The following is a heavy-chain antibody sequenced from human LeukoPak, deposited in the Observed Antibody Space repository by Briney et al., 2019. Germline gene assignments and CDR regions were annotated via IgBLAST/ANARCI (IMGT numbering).Heavy chain of an antibody. D-gene: IGHD2-2*01. CDR2: IYYSGSA. Sequence: SETLSFTCTVSGGSITRSSYFWAWIRQPPGKGLEWIGSIYYSGSAYYNPSLKSRVAISVDTSKNQFSLKLSSVTAADTAMYYCARHGNIVIVPAALGFDYWRQGTQVTVSS. J-gene: IGHJ4*02. CDR3: ARHGNIVIVPAALGFDY. CDR1: GGSITRSSYF. V-gene: IGHV4-39*01.